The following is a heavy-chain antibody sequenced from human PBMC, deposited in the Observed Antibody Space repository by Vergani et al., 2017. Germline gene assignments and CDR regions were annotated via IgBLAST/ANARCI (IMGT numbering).Heavy chain of an antibody. CDR1: GYTFSNYY. V-gene: IGHV1-46*03. CDR3: ARGDYGILTGYRY. D-gene: IGHD3-9*01. J-gene: IGHJ4*02. Sequence: QVQVVQSGAEVKKSGASVKVSCKTSGYTFSNYYMHWVRQAPGQGLGWMGIINPSGGHTNYAKKFQGRVTITRDTSTSTVYMELSSLRSEDTAIYYCARGDYGILTGYRYWGQGTLVTVSA. CDR2: INPSGGHT.